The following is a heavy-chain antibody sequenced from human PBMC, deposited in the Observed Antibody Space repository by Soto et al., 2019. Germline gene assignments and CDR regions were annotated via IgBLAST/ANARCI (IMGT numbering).Heavy chain of an antibody. D-gene: IGHD1-1*01. CDR3: AKGWIRWFDH. Sequence: PGGSLRLSCAASGFTFSSYGMHWVRQAPGKGLEWVSAISGSGGSTYYADSVKGRFTISRDNSKNTLYLQMNSLRAEDTAVYYCAKGWIRWFDHWGQGTLVTVSS. CDR1: GFTFSSYG. V-gene: IGHV3-23*01. CDR2: ISGSGGST. J-gene: IGHJ5*02.